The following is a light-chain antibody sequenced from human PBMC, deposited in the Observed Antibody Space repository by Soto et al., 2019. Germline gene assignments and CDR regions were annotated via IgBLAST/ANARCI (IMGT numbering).Light chain of an antibody. CDR3: QQYNSYSRT. V-gene: IGKV1-5*01. CDR2: DAS. Sequence: DIQMTQSPSTLSASVVGRVTITCLASQSISSWLAWYQQKPGKAPKLLIFDASSLESGVPSRFSGSGSGTEFTLTISSLQPDDFATYYCQQYNSYSRTFGQGTKV. J-gene: IGKJ1*01. CDR1: QSISSW.